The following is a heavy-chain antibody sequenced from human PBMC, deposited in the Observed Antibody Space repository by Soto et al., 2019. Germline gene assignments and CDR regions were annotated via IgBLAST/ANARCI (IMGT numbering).Heavy chain of an antibody. CDR1: GYTFTSYA. Sequence: ASVKVSCKASGYTFTSYAMHWVRQAPGQGLEWMGWINPNSGGTNYAQKFQGWVTMTRDTSISTAYMELSRLRSDDTAVYYCARVRSSSWYDYWGQGTLVTVSS. V-gene: IGHV1-2*04. D-gene: IGHD6-13*01. CDR2: INPNSGGT. CDR3: ARVRSSSWYDY. J-gene: IGHJ4*02.